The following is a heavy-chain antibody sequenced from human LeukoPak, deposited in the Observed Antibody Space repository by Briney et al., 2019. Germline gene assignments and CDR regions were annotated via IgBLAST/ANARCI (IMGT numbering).Heavy chain of an antibody. D-gene: IGHD3-3*01. CDR1: GGSFSGYY. J-gene: IGHJ5*02. CDR3: ARSTPYYEFWSGTFDP. V-gene: IGHV4-34*01. Sequence: LETLSLTCAVYGGSFSGYYWSWIRQPPGKGLEWIGEINHSGGTNYNPSLKSRVTISVDTSKNQFSLQLSSVTAADTAVYYCARSTPYYEFWSGTFDPWGQGTLVTVSS. CDR2: INHSGGT.